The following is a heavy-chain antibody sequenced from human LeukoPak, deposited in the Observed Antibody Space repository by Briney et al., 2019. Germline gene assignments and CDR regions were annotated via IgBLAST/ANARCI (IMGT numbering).Heavy chain of an antibody. Sequence: GGSLRLSCAASGFTFSSYWMSWVRQAPGKGLEWVANIKQDGSEKYYVDSVKGRFTISRDNAKNSLYLQMNSLRAEDTAVYYCARRGHEFIGYCSSTSCYRYYYGMDVWGQGTTVTVSS. D-gene: IGHD2-2*01. CDR2: IKQDGSEK. CDR3: ARRGHEFIGYCSSTSCYRYYYGMDV. V-gene: IGHV3-7*01. J-gene: IGHJ6*02. CDR1: GFTFSSYW.